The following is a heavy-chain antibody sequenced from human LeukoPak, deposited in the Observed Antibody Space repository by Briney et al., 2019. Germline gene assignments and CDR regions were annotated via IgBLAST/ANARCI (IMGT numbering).Heavy chain of an antibody. V-gene: IGHV4-31*11. CDR2: FYYSGSA. CDR1: GGSISSGGYY. D-gene: IGHD3-10*01. Sequence: SQALSLTCAVSGGSISSGGYYWSWIRQPPGKGLEWIGYFYYSGSAYCNPSLKSRLTISADTSKNRFSLKLSSVTAADTAVYYCARDRTMVGGHDYWGQGTLVTVSS. CDR3: ARDRTMVGGHDY. J-gene: IGHJ4*02.